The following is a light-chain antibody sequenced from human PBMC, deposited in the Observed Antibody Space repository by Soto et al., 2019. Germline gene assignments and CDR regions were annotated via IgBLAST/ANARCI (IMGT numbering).Light chain of an antibody. Sequence: EIVMTQSPATLSVSPGERATLSCRASQRVSSNLAWYQQKPGQAPRRLIYGAATRATGIPDRFSGSGSGTEFTLTISSLQSEDFAVYYCQQYNSWPQTFGQGTKVEIK. CDR3: QQYNSWPQT. CDR1: QRVSSN. J-gene: IGKJ1*01. CDR2: GAA. V-gene: IGKV3-15*01.